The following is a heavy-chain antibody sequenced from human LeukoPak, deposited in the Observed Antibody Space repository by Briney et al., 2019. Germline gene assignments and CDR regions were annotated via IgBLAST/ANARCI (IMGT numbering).Heavy chain of an antibody. CDR3: AKRIVVVTAISTLAFDI. Sequence: GGSLRLSCAASGFTFSSYAMSWVRQAPGKGLEWVSAISGSGGSTYYADSVKGRFTISRDNSKNTLYLQTNSLRAEDTAVYYCAKRIVVVTAISTLAFDIWGQGTMVTVSS. CDR1: GFTFSSYA. V-gene: IGHV3-23*01. CDR2: ISGSGGST. J-gene: IGHJ3*02. D-gene: IGHD2-21*02.